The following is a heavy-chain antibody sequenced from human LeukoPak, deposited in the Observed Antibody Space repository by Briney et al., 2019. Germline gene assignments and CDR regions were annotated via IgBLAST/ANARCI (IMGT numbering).Heavy chain of an antibody. Sequence: GRSLRLSCAASGFTFSSYAMHWVRQAPDKGLEWVAVISYDGSNKYYADSVKGRFTISRDNSKNTLYLQMNSLRAEDTAVYYCARDGPAAACFDYWGQGTLVTVSS. CDR1: GFTFSSYA. V-gene: IGHV3-30*04. CDR3: ARDGPAAACFDY. D-gene: IGHD6-13*01. CDR2: ISYDGSNK. J-gene: IGHJ4*02.